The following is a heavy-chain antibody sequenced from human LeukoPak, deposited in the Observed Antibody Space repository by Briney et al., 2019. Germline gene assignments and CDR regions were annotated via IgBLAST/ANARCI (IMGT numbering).Heavy chain of an antibody. J-gene: IGHJ4*02. D-gene: IGHD5-12*01. CDR1: GYTFTGYY. CDR3: ARGGDRDGYNDDY. V-gene: IGHV1-2*02. CDR2: INPNSGGT. Sequence: ASVKVSCKASGYTFTGYYMHWVRQAPGQGLEWMGWINPNSGGTNYAQKFQGRVTITADKSTSTAYMELSSLRSEDTAVYYCARGGDRDGYNDDYWGQGTLVTVSS.